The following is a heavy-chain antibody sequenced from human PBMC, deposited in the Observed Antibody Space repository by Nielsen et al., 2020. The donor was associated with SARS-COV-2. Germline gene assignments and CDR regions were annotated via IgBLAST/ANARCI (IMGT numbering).Heavy chain of an antibody. CDR1: GYTFTSYG. Sequence: SVKVSCKASGYTFTSYGISWVRQAPGQGLEWMGGIIPIFGTANYAQKFQGRVTITADKSTSTAYMELSSLRSEDTAVYYCARRGGCGYDLGCYYYGMDVWGQGTTVTVSS. J-gene: IGHJ6*02. V-gene: IGHV1-69*06. CDR2: IIPIFGTA. D-gene: IGHD5-12*01. CDR3: ARRGGCGYDLGCYYYGMDV.